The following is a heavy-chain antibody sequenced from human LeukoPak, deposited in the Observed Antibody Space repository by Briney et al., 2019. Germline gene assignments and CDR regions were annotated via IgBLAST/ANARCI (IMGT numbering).Heavy chain of an antibody. J-gene: IGHJ4*02. CDR3: ASQMSGTSVSY. CDR1: GDSITRYY. CDR2: INNSGGT. D-gene: IGHD2-2*01. V-gene: IGHV4-59*08. Sequence: PSETLSLTCTVSGDSITRYYWSWIRQPPGKGLEWIGYINNSGGTSYNPSLKCRVTISLDTSKNQFSLKLNSVTTTDTAVYYCASQMSGTSVSYWGQGTLVTVSS.